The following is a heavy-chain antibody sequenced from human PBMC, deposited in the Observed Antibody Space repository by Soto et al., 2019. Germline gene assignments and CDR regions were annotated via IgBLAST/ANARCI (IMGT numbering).Heavy chain of an antibody. CDR2: INAGNGDS. CDR1: DYTFSSYT. Sequence: ASVKVSCKASDYTFSSYTLHWVRQAPGQRLEWMGWINAGNGDSKYSQKFQGRVSISRDTSASTASMELSSLTSEDTAVYYCARELQGLYYFDYWGQGTLVTVSS. V-gene: IGHV1-3*01. CDR3: ARELQGLYYFDY. J-gene: IGHJ4*02. D-gene: IGHD4-4*01.